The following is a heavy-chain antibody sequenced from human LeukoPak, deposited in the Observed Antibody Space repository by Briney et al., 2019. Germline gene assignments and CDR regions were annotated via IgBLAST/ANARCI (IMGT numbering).Heavy chain of an antibody. Sequence: GSSVKVSCKASGGTFSSYAISWVRQARGQGLEWMGGIIPIFGTANYAQKFQGRVTITTDESTSTAYMELSSLRSEDTAVYYCARERSGWSSDAFDIWGQGTMVTVSS. CDR1: GGTFSSYA. J-gene: IGHJ3*02. CDR2: IIPIFGTA. V-gene: IGHV1-69*05. D-gene: IGHD6-19*01. CDR3: ARERSGWSSDAFDI.